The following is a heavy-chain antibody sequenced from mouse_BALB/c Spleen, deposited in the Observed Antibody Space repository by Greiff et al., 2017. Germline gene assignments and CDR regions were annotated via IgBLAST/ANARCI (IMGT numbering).Heavy chain of an antibody. D-gene: IGHD2-1*01. Sequence: QVQLQQPGAELVKPGAPVKLSCKASGYTFTSYWMNWVKQRPGRGLEWIGRIDPSDSETHYNQKFKDKATLTVDKSSSTAYIQLSSLTSEDSAVYYCARGYYGNYYYAMDYWGQGTSVTVSA. CDR2: IDPSDSET. J-gene: IGHJ4*01. V-gene: IGHV1-69*02. CDR3: ARGYYGNYYYAMDY. CDR1: GYTFTSYW.